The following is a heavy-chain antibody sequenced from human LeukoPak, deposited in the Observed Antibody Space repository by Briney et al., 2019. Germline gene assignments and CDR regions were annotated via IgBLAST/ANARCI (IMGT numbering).Heavy chain of an antibody. CDR3: ARLIWFGSASDI. Sequence: SETLSLTCTVSGGSISGGSYYWSWIRQPAGKGLEWIGRIYTSGSTNYNPSLKSRVTISVDTSKNQFSLKLSSVTAADTAVYYCARLIWFGSASDIWGQGTMVTVSS. CDR2: IYTSGST. CDR1: GGSISGGSYY. D-gene: IGHD3-10*01. J-gene: IGHJ3*02. V-gene: IGHV4-61*02.